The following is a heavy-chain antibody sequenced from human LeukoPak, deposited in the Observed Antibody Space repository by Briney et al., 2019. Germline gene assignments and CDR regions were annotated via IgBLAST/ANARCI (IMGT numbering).Heavy chain of an antibody. Sequence: SETLSLTCAVYGGSFSGYYWSWIRQPPGKGLEWIGEINHSGSTNYNPSLKSRVTISVDTSKNQFSLKLSSVTAADTAVYYCARRGRWLQSGLRFDYWGQGTLVTVSS. J-gene: IGHJ4*02. CDR1: GGSFSGYY. V-gene: IGHV4-34*01. D-gene: IGHD5-24*01. CDR3: ARRGRWLQSGLRFDY. CDR2: INHSGST.